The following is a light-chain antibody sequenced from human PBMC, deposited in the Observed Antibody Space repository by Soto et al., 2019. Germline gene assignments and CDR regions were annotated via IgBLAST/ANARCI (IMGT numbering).Light chain of an antibody. Sequence: VVLTQSPVSLSLSPGERATLSCRASPSVTNYLAWYQQKPGQPPRLLIYGAFNRAAGIPARFSGSGSGTDFTLTISSLEPEDSAVYYCQQRNIWPPVTFGQGTRLEIK. J-gene: IGKJ5*01. CDR3: QQRNIWPPVT. CDR2: GAF. CDR1: PSVTNY. V-gene: IGKV3-11*01.